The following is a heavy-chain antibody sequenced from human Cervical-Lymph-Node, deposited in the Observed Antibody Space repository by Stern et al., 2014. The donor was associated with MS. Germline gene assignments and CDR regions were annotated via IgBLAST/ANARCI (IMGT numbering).Heavy chain of an antibody. D-gene: IGHD7-27*01. Sequence: VQLVESGAEVKKPGASVTVSCTASGYAFNSYYLHWVRQAPGQGLEWMGWSNPNSGGTAYAPRFHGRVSMTRDTSIITAYMELTGLTSDDTAVYYCARGPNEHWGGHYHSNGLDVWGLGTTVTVSS. CDR3: ARGPNEHWGGHYHSNGLDV. CDR2: SNPNSGGT. V-gene: IGHV1-2*02. CDR1: GYAFNSYY. J-gene: IGHJ6*02.